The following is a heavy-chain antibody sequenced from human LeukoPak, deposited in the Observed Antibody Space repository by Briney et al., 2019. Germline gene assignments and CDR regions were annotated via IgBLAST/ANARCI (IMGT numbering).Heavy chain of an antibody. D-gene: IGHD6-13*01. CDR1: GFSLSNYW. Sequence: PGGSLRLSCAASGFSLSNYWMNWVRQAPGKGLEWVANIKQDGSEKNYVDSVKGRFSISRDNAENSLYLQMNSLRAEDTALYYCAKGRPPTVGSRWYGVDYWGQGALVTVSS. J-gene: IGHJ4*02. V-gene: IGHV3-7*03. CDR2: IKQDGSEK. CDR3: AKGRPPTVGSRWYGVDY.